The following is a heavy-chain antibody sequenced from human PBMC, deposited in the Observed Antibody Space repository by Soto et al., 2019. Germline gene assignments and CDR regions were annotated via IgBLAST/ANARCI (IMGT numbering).Heavy chain of an antibody. CDR2: ITASGDYT. CDR1: GFTFSNYA. J-gene: IGHJ4*02. Sequence: GGSLRLYCAASGFTFSNYALSWVRQAPGKGLEWVSSITASGDYTYYADSVKGGFTISRDNSKNTLYLQMTNMDPVDTATYYWARTPGIAVAGADYWGQGTLVTVSS. D-gene: IGHD6-19*01. CDR3: ARTPGIAVAGADY. V-gene: IGHV3-23*01.